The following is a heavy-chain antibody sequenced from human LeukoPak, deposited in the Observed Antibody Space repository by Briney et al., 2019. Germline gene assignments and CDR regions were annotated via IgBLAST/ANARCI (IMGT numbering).Heavy chain of an antibody. CDR1: VYSLPSNSAA. V-gene: IGHV6-1*01. CDR2: TYYRSKWYN. CDR3: ARVGSYNFDY. J-gene: IGHJ4*02. D-gene: IGHD1-26*01. Sequence: SQTLSLTCAISVYSLPSNSAAWKWIRQSPSRGLEWLGRTYYRSKWYNHYAVSVKSRITINPDTSKNQFSLQLNSVTPEDTAVYYCARVGSYNFDYWGQGTLDTVSS.